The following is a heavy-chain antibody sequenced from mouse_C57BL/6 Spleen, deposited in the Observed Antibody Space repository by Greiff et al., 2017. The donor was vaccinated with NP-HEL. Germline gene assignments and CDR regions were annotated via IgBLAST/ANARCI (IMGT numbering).Heavy chain of an antibody. Sequence: EVQLQQSGPELVKPGASVKMSCKASGYTFTDYNMHWVKQSHGKSLEWIGYINPNNGGTSYNQKFKGKATLTVNKSSSTAYMELRSLTSEDSAVYYCARDFITTVVEDYWGQGTTLTVSS. V-gene: IGHV1-22*01. CDR1: GYTFTDYN. CDR2: INPNNGGT. D-gene: IGHD1-1*01. J-gene: IGHJ2*01. CDR3: ARDFITTVVEDY.